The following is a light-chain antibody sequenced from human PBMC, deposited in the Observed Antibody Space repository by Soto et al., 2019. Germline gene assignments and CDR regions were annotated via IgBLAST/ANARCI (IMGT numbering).Light chain of an antibody. Sequence: EIVLTQSPGTLSLCPGERATLSLRSSQSVSSSYLAWYQQKPGQAPRLLIYGASSRATGIPDRFSGSGSGTDFTLTISRLETEDFAVYYCQQYGSSPLTFGQGTKVDIK. V-gene: IGKV3-20*01. CDR2: GAS. CDR1: QSVSSSY. J-gene: IGKJ1*01. CDR3: QQYGSSPLT.